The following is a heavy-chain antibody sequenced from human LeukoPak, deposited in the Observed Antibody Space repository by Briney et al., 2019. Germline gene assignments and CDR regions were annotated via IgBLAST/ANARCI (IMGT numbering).Heavy chain of an antibody. D-gene: IGHD3-22*01. CDR3: ARDRYYYDSSGYWGQTNYYHYYGMDV. CDR2: ISGSGGST. J-gene: IGHJ6*02. Sequence: PGGSLRLSCAASGFTFSSYAMSWVRQAPGKGLEWASAISGSGGSTYYADSVKGRFTISRDNSKNTLYLQMNSLRAEDTAVYFCARDRYYYDSSGYWGQTNYYHYYGMDVWGQGTTVTVSS. CDR1: GFTFSSYA. V-gene: IGHV3-23*01.